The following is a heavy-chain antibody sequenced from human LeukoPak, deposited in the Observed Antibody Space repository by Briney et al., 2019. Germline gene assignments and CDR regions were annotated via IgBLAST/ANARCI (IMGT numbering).Heavy chain of an antibody. J-gene: IGHJ4*02. CDR3: ARVLHKRNYDSSDYYGY. D-gene: IGHD3-22*01. V-gene: IGHV3-7*04. Sequence: PGGSLRLSCAASGFTFSNAWMSWVRQAPGKGLEWVANIKQDGSEKYYVDSVKGRFTISRDNAKKSLYLQMNSLRAEDTAVYYCARVLHKRNYDSSDYYGYWGQGILVTVSS. CDR1: GFTFSNAW. CDR2: IKQDGSEK.